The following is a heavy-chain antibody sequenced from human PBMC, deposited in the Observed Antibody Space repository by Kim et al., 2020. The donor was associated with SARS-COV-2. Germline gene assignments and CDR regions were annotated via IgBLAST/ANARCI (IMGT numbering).Heavy chain of an antibody. V-gene: IGHV3-11*06. CDR3: VRENYGAFHL. CDR2: T. Sequence: TKHADPVRGRLTISRDNAKNSLFLQMNGLRAEVTAVYYCVRENYGAFHLWGQGTMVTVSS. J-gene: IGHJ3*01. D-gene: IGHD3-16*01.